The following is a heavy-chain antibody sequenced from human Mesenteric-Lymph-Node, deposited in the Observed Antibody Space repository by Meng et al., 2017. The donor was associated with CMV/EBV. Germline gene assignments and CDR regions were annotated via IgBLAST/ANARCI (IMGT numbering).Heavy chain of an antibody. CDR2: INHSGST. J-gene: IGHJ4*02. CDR1: GGSVGGYD. D-gene: IGHD3-9*01. Sequence: QDQSRRWGSGLLKPWGSLSSTCAVYGGSVGGYDWNWLRPSPAKALEWIGEINHSGSTTYNPSFTSRIIISVDTSTNQISLNMSSVTAADTAVYYCARGSSYDILTGYFDYWGQGALVTVSS. CDR3: ARGSSYDILTGYFDY. V-gene: IGHV4-34*01.